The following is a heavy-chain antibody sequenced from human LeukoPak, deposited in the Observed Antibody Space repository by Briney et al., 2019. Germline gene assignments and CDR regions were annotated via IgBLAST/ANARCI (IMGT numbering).Heavy chain of an antibody. CDR3: ARGHYYSIY. CDR1: GFSFSSYS. J-gene: IGHJ4*02. Sequence: GGSLRLSCVASGFSFSSYSMNWVRQAPGKGLEWVSTISSGTGSYIYYADSVRGRFTISRDNAKNSLYLQMNSLRAEDTAVYFCARGHYYSIYWGLGTLVTVSS. V-gene: IGHV3-21*01. CDR2: ISSGTGSYI.